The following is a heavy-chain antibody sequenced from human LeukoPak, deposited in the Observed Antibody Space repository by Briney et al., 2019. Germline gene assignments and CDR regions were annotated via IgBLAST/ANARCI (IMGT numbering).Heavy chain of an antibody. CDR2: IWYDGSNK. J-gene: IGHJ4*02. V-gene: IGHV3-33*01. CDR3: ARDSDYDSSGYYLFDY. CDR1: GFTFSSYG. D-gene: IGHD3-22*01. Sequence: GRSLRLSCAASGFTFSSYGMHWVRQAPGKGLEWVAVIWYDGSNKYYADSVKGRFTISRDNSKNTLYLQMSSLRAEDTAVYYCARDSDYDSSGYYLFDYWGQGTLVTVSS.